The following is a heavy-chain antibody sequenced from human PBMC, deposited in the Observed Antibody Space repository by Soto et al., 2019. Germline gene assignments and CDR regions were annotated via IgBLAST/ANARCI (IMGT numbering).Heavy chain of an antibody. Sequence: QLQLQESGPGLVKPSETLSLTCTVSGGSISSSSYYWGWIRQPPGKGLEWIGSIYYSGSTYYNPSLKSRVTISVDTSKNQFSLKLSSVTAADTAVYYCARQDSPLRYFDWLEAHQTAGYYFDYWGQGTLVTVSS. CDR2: IYYSGST. CDR3: ARQDSPLRYFDWLEAHQTAGYYFDY. CDR1: GGSISSSSYY. J-gene: IGHJ4*02. D-gene: IGHD3-9*01. V-gene: IGHV4-39*01.